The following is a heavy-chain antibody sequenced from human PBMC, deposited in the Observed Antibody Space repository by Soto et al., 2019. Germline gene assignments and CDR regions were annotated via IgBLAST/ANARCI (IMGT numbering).Heavy chain of an antibody. CDR2: ISWNSGSI. J-gene: IGHJ4*02. CDR3: VKDADSRGYYLFDY. V-gene: IGHV3-9*01. D-gene: IGHD3-22*01. Sequence: GGSLRLSCAASGFTFDDYAMHWVRQAPGKGLEWVSGISWNSGSIGYADSVKGRFTISRDNAKNSLYLQMNSLRAEDTALYYCVKDADSRGYYLFDYWGQGTLVTVSS. CDR1: GFTFDDYA.